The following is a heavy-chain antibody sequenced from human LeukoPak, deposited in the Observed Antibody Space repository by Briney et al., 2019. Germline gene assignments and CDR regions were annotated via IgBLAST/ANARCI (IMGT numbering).Heavy chain of an antibody. J-gene: IGHJ3*02. CDR1: GGSIRSSYYY. V-gene: IGHV4-39*01. CDR3: AAPVTTVTTAAFDI. D-gene: IGHD4-17*01. Sequence: PSETLSLTCTVSGGSIRSSYYYWGWIRQPPGKGLEWIGSIYYSGSTYYNPSLKSRVTISVDTSKNQFSLKLSSVTAADTAVYYCAAPVTTVTTAAFDIWGQGTMVTVSS. CDR2: IYYSGST.